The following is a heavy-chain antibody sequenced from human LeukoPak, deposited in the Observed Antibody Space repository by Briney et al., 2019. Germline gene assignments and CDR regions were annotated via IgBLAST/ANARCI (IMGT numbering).Heavy chain of an antibody. D-gene: IGHD3-22*01. Sequence: GGSLRLSCAASGFTFSNYAMRWVRQAPGKGLEWVSSISSSSSYIYYADSVKGRFTISRDNAKNSLYLQMNSLRAEDTAVYYCARDPPYYDSSGYYINAFDIWGQGTMVTVSS. CDR1: GFTFSNYA. V-gene: IGHV3-21*01. CDR2: ISSSSSYI. J-gene: IGHJ3*02. CDR3: ARDPPYYDSSGYYINAFDI.